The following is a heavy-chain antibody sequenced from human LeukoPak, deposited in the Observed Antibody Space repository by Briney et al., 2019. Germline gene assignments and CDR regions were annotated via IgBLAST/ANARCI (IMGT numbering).Heavy chain of an antibody. D-gene: IGHD6-19*01. CDR2: IRNDGSDK. Sequence: QLGGSLRLSCWTSGFIFSSFDIHWVRQPPGKGLEWWAFIRNDGSDKYYVDSVEGRFTISRDNSKNTVYLHMNSLRADDTAVYYCVKDRKQWLVYFDDWGQGTLVTVSS. CDR3: VKDRKQWLVYFDD. J-gene: IGHJ4*02. V-gene: IGHV3-30*02. CDR1: GFIFSSFD.